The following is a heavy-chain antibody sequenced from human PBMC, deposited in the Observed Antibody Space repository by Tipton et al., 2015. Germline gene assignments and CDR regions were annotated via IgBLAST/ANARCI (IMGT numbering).Heavy chain of an antibody. CDR1: GDSVTRRDYY. J-gene: IGHJ5*02. CDR3: SVGFYYRFDP. V-gene: IGHV4-39*07. CDR2: INQSGST. Sequence: GLVKPSETLSLPCSVSGDSVTRRDYYWGWIRQPTGKGLEWIGEINQSGSTNYNPSLKSRVTISVDTSKNQFSLKLSSVTAADTAVYYCSVGFYYRFDPWGQGTLVTVSS. D-gene: IGHD3-22*01.